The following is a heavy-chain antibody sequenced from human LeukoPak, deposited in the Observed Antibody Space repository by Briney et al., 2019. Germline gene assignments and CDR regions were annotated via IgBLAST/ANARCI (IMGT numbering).Heavy chain of an antibody. CDR3: ARARGGPHYYGSGSPALDY. CDR2: IYYSGST. D-gene: IGHD3-10*01. CDR1: GGTVSSGGYC. V-gene: IGHV4-31*03. J-gene: IGHJ4*02. Sequence: SQTPSLTCTVSGGTVSSGGYCWSWIRQHPGKGLEWIGYIYYSGSTYYNPSLKSRVTISVDTSKNQFSLKLSSVTAAGTAVYYCARARGGPHYYGSGSPALDYWGQGTLVTVSS.